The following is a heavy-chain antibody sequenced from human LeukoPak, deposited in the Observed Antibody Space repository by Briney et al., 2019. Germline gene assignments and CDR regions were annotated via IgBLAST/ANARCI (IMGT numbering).Heavy chain of an antibody. J-gene: IGHJ2*01. V-gene: IGHV1-46*01. Sequence: KFQGRVTMTRDTSTNTVYMELSSLRSDDTAVYFCARATIAVPSDWYFDLWGRGTLLTVSS. CDR3: ARATIAVPSDWYFDL. D-gene: IGHD6-19*01.